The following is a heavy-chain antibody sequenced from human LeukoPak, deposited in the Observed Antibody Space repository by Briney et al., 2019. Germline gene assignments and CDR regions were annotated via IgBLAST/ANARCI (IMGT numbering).Heavy chain of an antibody. D-gene: IGHD3-10*01. J-gene: IGHJ4*02. CDR2: ICSGGST. CDR3: ARETVRGVFDY. V-gene: IGHV3-53*01. CDR1: GFTVSSNY. Sequence: GGSLRLSCAASGFTVSSNYMSWVRQAPGKGLEWVSVICSGGSTHYADSVKGRFTISRDNSKNTLYLQMNSLRAEDTAVYYCARETVRGVFDYWGQGTLVTVSS.